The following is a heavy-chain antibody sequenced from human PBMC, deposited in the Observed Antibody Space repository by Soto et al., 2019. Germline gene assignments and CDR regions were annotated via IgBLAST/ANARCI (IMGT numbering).Heavy chain of an antibody. V-gene: IGHV5-51*01. D-gene: IGHD5-12*01. Sequence: GESLKISCKGSGYSFTTHWIGWVRQMPGKGLEWMGIIYPGDSDTKYSPSFQGQVTISADKSISTAYLQWSSLKASDTAMYYCARGEDRGGYDWRVFDYWGQGTLVTVSS. CDR3: ARGEDRGGYDWRVFDY. CDR1: GYSFTTHW. J-gene: IGHJ4*02. CDR2: IYPGDSDT.